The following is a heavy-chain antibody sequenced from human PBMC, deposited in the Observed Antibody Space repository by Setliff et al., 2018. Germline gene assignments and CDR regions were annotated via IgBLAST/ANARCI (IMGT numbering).Heavy chain of an antibody. J-gene: IGHJ5*02. CDR3: ARAYCSGGSCYSVMIDYNNWFDP. Sequence: SETLSLTCAVSGFSISSGYYWGWIRQPPGKGLEWIVNIHHSGKAYYNPSLKSRVTMSVDTSKNHVSLKLSSVTAADTAVYYCARAYCSGGSCYSVMIDYNNWFDPWGQGTLVTVSS. CDR1: GFSISSGYY. CDR2: IHHSGKA. D-gene: IGHD2-15*01. V-gene: IGHV4-38-2*01.